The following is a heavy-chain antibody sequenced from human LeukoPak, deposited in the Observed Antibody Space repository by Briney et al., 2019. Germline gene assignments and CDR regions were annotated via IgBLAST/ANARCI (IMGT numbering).Heavy chain of an antibody. V-gene: IGHV4-34*01. CDR3: ARQVSAAAGEIDY. D-gene: IGHD6-13*01. CDR2: INHSGST. J-gene: IGHJ4*02. Sequence: SETLSLTCAVYGGSFSGYYWSWIRQPPGKGLEWIGEINHSGSTNYNPSLKSRVTISVDTSKNQFSLKLSSATAADTAVYYCARQVSAAAGEIDYWGQGTLVTVSS. CDR1: GGSFSGYY.